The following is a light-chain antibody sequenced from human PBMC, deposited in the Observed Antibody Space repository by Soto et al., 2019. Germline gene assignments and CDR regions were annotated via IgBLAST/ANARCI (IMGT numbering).Light chain of an antibody. CDR1: QSISSW. J-gene: IGKJ5*01. CDR2: AAT. Sequence: DIQMTQSPSTLSASVGDRVTITCRASQSISSWLAWYQQKPGKAPRLLIYAATSLQSGVPSRFSGGASGKDFTLSISSLQPEDFATYYCRQSYSMPLTFGQGTRLEIK. V-gene: IGKV1-39*01. CDR3: RQSYSMPLT.